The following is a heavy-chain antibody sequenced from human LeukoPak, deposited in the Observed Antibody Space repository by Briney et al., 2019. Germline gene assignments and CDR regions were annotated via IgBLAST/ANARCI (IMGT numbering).Heavy chain of an antibody. CDR3: ARGGAVAGKGYYYYYGMDV. J-gene: IGHJ6*02. Sequence: PSETLSLTCAVYGGSFSGYYWSWIRQPPGKGLEWIGEINHSGSTNYNPSLKSRVTISVDTSKNQFSLKLSSVTAADTAVYYCARGGAVAGKGYYYYYGMDVWGQGTTVTVSS. V-gene: IGHV4-34*01. CDR1: GGSFSGYY. D-gene: IGHD6-19*01. CDR2: INHSGST.